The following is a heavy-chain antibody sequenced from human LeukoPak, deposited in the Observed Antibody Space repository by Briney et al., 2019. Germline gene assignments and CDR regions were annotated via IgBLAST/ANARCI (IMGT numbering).Heavy chain of an antibody. CDR2: ISSNGGST. Sequence: GGSLRLSRSASGFTFSSYAMHWVRQAPGKGLEYVSAISSNGGSTYYADSVKGRFTISRDNSKNTLYLQMNSLRAEDTAVYYCAKDPYYYDSSGYYWSDGMDVWAKGPRSPSP. J-gene: IGHJ6*02. CDR3: AKDPYYYDSSGYYWSDGMDV. V-gene: IGHV3-64*04. CDR1: GFTFSSYA. D-gene: IGHD3-22*01.